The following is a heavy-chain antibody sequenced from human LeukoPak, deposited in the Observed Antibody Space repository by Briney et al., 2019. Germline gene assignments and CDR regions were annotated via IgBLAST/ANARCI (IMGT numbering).Heavy chain of an antibody. D-gene: IGHD3-22*01. Sequence: ASVKVSCKASGYTFTSYGISWVRQAPGQGLEWMGWISAYNGNTNYAQKLQGRVTMTTDTSTSTAYMELRSLRSDDTAVYYCARDLGEVVVITGLSYYYYYGMDVWGKGTTVTVSS. J-gene: IGHJ6*04. CDR2: ISAYNGNT. V-gene: IGHV1-18*01. CDR3: ARDLGEVVVITGLSYYYYYGMDV. CDR1: GYTFTSYG.